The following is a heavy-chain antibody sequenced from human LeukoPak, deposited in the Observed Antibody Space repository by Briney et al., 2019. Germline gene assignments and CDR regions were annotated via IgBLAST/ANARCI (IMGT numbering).Heavy chain of an antibody. D-gene: IGHD5-18*01. CDR2: ISYDGSNK. V-gene: IGHV3-30*03. J-gene: IGHJ4*02. CDR3: AREGLRTATESFDY. CDR1: GFTFSSYG. Sequence: PGRSLRLSCAASGFTFSSYGMHWVRQAPGKGLEWVAVISYDGSNKYYADSVKGRFTISRDNSKNTLYLQMNSLRAEDTAVYYCAREGLRTATESFDYWGQGTLVTVSS.